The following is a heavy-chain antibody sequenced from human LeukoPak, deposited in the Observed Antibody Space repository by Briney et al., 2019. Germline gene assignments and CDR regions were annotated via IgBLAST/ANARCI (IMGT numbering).Heavy chain of an antibody. CDR3: ARLHYSSWSFDY. CDR1: GGSISSSSYY. CDR2: IYYSGST. D-gene: IGHD6-6*01. Sequence: KPSETLSLTCTVYGGSISSSSYYWGWIRQPPGKGLEWIGSIYYSGSTYYNPSLKSRVTISVDTSKNQFSLKLSSVTAADTALYYCARLHYSSWSFDYWGQGTLVTVSS. J-gene: IGHJ4*02. V-gene: IGHV4-39*01.